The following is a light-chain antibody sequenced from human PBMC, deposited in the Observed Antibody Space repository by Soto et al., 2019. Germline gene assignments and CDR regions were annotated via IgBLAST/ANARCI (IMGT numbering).Light chain of an antibody. Sequence: EIVMTQSPATLSVSPGERVTLSCRASQSVSSNLAWYQQKPGQAPSLLIYATSSRATGIPDRFSGSGSGTDFSLTISRLEPEDFAVYYCQQYGSSPITFGQGTRLEIK. J-gene: IGKJ5*01. CDR1: QSVSSN. CDR3: QQYGSSPIT. V-gene: IGKV3-20*01. CDR2: ATS.